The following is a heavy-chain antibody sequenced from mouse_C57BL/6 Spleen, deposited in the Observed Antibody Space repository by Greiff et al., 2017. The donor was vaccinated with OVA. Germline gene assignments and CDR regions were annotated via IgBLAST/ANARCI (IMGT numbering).Heavy chain of an antibody. V-gene: IGHV5-4*01. Sequence: EVKLVESGGGLVKPGGSLKLSCAASGFTFSSYAMSWVRQTPEKRLEWVATISDGGSYTYYPDNVKGRFTISRDNAKNNLYLQMSHLKSEDTAMYDCARDRAYYSNFYAMDYWGQGTSVTVSS. CDR2: ISDGGSYT. J-gene: IGHJ4*01. D-gene: IGHD2-5*01. CDR1: GFTFSSYA. CDR3: ARDRAYYSNFYAMDY.